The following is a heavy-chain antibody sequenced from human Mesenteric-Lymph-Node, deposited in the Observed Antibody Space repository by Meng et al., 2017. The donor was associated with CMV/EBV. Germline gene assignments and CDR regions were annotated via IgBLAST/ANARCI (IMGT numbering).Heavy chain of an antibody. CDR1: GGSIRSSSYY. V-gene: IGHV4-39*07. D-gene: IGHD1-1*01. J-gene: IGHJ4*02. CDR3: ARGALNDPSSHFGD. CDR2: IYYSGST. Sequence: SETLSLTCTVSGGSIRSSSYYWDWIRQPPGKGLEWIGSIYYSGSTYYNPSLKSRVTISVDTSKNQFSLNLSSVTAADTAVYYCARGALNDPSSHFGDWGQGTLVTVSS.